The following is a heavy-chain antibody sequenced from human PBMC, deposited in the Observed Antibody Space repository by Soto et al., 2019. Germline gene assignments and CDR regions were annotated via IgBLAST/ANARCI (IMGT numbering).Heavy chain of an antibody. D-gene: IGHD3-10*01. V-gene: IGHV3-30*18. CDR3: AKDHGWFGELRSTFKNWFDP. J-gene: IGHJ5*02. CDR2: ISYDGSNK. Sequence: QVQLVESGGGVVQPGRSLRLSCAASGFTFSSYGMHWVRQAPGKGLEWVAVISYDGSNKYYADSVKGRFIISRDNSKNTLYLQMNSLRAEDTAVYYCAKDHGWFGELRSTFKNWFDPWGQGTLVTVSS. CDR1: GFTFSSYG.